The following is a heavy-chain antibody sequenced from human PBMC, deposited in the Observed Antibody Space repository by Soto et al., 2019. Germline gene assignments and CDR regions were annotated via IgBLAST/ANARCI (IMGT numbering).Heavy chain of an antibody. CDR2: INSDGSST. J-gene: IGHJ4*02. CDR1: GFTFSSYW. D-gene: IGHD5-12*01. V-gene: IGHV3-74*01. CDR3: AKDPVAPGYYFDY. Sequence: GGSLRLSCAASGFTFSSYWMHWVRQAPGKGLVWVSRINSDGSSTSYADSVKGRFTISRDNAKNTLYLQMNSLRAEDTAVYYCAKDPVAPGYYFDYWGQGTLVTVSS.